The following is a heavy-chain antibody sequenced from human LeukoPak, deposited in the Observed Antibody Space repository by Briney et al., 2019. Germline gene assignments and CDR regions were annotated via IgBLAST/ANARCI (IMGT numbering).Heavy chain of an antibody. D-gene: IGHD3-22*01. CDR2: IYYSGST. CDR3: ASTYYYDSGPYFDY. Sequence: SETLSLTCTVSGGSISSYYWSWIRQPPGKGLEWIGYIYYSGSTNYNPSLKSRVTISVDTFKNQFSLKLSSVTAADTAVYYCASTYYYDSGPYFDYWGQGTLVTVSS. J-gene: IGHJ4*02. CDR1: GGSISSYY. V-gene: IGHV4-59*01.